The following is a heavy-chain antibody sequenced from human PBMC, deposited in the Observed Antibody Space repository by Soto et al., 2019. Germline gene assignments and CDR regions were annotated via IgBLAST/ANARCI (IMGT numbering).Heavy chain of an antibody. CDR3: TTAQGSSSWYYYYYYGMDV. V-gene: IGHV3-15*01. J-gene: IGHJ6*02. CDR2: IKSKTDGGTI. Sequence: GESLKISCAASGFTFSNAWMSWVRQAPGKGLEWVGRIKSKTDGGTIDYAAPVKGRFTISRDDSKNTLYLQMNSLKTEDTAVYYCTTAQGSSSWYYYYYYGMDVWGQGTTVTVSS. CDR1: GFTFSNAW. D-gene: IGHD6-13*01.